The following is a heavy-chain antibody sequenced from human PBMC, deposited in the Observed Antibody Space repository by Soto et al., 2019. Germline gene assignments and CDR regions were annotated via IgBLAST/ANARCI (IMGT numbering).Heavy chain of an antibody. CDR2: IYTKERT. D-gene: IGHD3-16*01. V-gene: IGHV4-4*07. Sequence: NPSETLSLTCTVSGGSINNYYWSWIRQPAGKGLEWIGRIYTKERTNYNLSFRNRVTMSVDTSKNQFSLKLDAVTAADTAVYYCARDDYKDGGNNWFDPWGQGTLVTVSS. CDR1: GGSINNYY. CDR3: ARDDYKDGGNNWFDP. J-gene: IGHJ5*02.